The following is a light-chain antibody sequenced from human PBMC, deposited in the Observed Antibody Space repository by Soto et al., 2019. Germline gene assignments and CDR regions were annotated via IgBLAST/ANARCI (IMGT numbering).Light chain of an antibody. J-gene: IGLJ1*01. V-gene: IGLV1-40*01. CDR1: SSNIGSGYD. Sequence: QSVLTQPPSVSGAPGQRVTISCTGTSSNIGSGYDVHWYQHLPGTAPKLLIYGNTIRPSGVPDRFSGSKSGTSASLAITGLQAEDEADYYCNSYVAGSNVFGTGTKVTVL. CDR3: NSYVAGSNV. CDR2: GNT.